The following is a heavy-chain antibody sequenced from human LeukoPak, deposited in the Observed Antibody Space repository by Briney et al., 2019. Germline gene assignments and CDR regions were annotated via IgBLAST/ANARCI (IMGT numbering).Heavy chain of an antibody. J-gene: IGHJ6*02. CDR3: AKAGDYGRDYYYYGMDV. Sequence: GGSLRLSCAAYGFTFSSYAMSWVRQAPGKGLEWVSAISGSGGSTYYADSVKGRFTISRDNSKNTLYLQMNSLRAEDTAVYYCAKAGDYGRDYYYYGMDVWGQGTTVTVSS. D-gene: IGHD4-17*01. CDR2: ISGSGGST. CDR1: GFTFSSYA. V-gene: IGHV3-23*01.